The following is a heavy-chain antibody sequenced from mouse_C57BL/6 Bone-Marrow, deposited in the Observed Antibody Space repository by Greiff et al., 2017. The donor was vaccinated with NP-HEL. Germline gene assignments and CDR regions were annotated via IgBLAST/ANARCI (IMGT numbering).Heavy chain of an antibody. D-gene: IGHD2-12*01. CDR3: ARSGLDYSEVY. J-gene: IGHJ2*01. CDR2: INPSNGGT. CDR1: GYTFTSYW. V-gene: IGHV1-53*01. Sequence: VQLQQPGTELVKPGASVKLSCKASGYTFTSYWMHWVKQRPGQGLEWIGNINPSNGGTNYNEKFKSKATLTVDKSSSTAYMQLSSLTAEDAAVYYCARSGLDYSEVYWGQGTTLTVSS.